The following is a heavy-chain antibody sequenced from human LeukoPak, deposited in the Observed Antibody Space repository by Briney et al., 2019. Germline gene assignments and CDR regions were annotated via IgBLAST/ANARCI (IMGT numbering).Heavy chain of an antibody. CDR2: ISWNSGTI. J-gene: IGHJ4*02. V-gene: IGHV3-9*01. D-gene: IGHD3-22*01. CDR3: AKDTDSSGYSNFDY. Sequence: GGSLRLSCAASGFTFDNYAMNWVRQVPGKGLEWISLISWNSGTIGYADSVKGRFTISRDNANNFLYLQMNSLRAEDTALYYCAKDTDSSGYSNFDYWGQGTLVTVSS. CDR1: GFTFDNYA.